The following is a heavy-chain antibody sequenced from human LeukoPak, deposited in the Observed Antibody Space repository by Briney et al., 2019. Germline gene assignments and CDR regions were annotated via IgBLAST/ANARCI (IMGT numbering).Heavy chain of an antibody. CDR2: ITGSSSTK. D-gene: IGHD6-19*01. V-gene: IGHV3-48*01. CDR1: GFTFSTFA. CDR3: ASLAVAGTPDY. J-gene: IGHJ4*02. Sequence: TGGSLRLSCAASGFTFSTFAMNWVRRAPGKGLEWVSYITGSSSTKDYADSVKGRFTVSRDNGRNSLYLQMNSLRAEDAGVYYCASLAVAGTPDYWGQGTLVIVSS.